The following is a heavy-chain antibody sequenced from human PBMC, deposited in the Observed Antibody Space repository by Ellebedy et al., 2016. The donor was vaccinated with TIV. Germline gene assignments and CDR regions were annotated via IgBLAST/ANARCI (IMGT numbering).Heavy chain of an antibody. J-gene: IGHJ5*01. CDR2: IYPGDPET. CDR3: ATDPVVIVPATMSFAS. Sequence: GESLKISCKGSGYGFSTHWVAWVRQRPGEGLELVGIIYPGDPETRYSPSFEGRVTMSADTSINTAYLQWGSLRASDTAMYYCATDPVVIVPATMSFASWGQGTLVTVSS. D-gene: IGHD3-10*02. V-gene: IGHV5-51*01. CDR1: GYGFSTHW.